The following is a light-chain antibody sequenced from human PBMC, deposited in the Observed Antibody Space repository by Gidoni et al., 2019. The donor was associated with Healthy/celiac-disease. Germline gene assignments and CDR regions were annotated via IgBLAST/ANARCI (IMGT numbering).Light chain of an antibody. V-gene: IGKV1-39*01. Sequence: DIQMTQSPSSLSASVGDRVTITCRASQSISSYLNWYQQKPGKAPKLLIYAASSLQSGVPSRFSGSGSGPDFTLTISSLQPEDFATYYCQQSYSTPFTFGPXTKVDIK. CDR3: QQSYSTPFT. CDR1: QSISSY. J-gene: IGKJ3*01. CDR2: AAS.